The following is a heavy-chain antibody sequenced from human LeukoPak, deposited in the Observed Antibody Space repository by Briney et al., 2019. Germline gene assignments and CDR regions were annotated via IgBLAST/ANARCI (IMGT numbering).Heavy chain of an antibody. Sequence: SETLSLTCAVSGGSISSGSYYWGWVRQPPGKGLEYIGTIFYSGSTYYNPSLKSRVTMSVDTSKNHFSLKLSSVTAADTAVFYCARLTFFTYYYDSSDYKGFYFDYWGQGTLVTVSS. D-gene: IGHD3-22*01. J-gene: IGHJ4*02. V-gene: IGHV4-39*02. CDR1: GGSISSGSYY. CDR2: IFYSGST. CDR3: ARLTFFTYYYDSSDYKGFYFDY.